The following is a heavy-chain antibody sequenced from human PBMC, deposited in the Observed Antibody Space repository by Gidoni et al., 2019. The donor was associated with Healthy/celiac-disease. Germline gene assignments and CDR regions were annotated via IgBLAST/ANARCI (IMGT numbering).Heavy chain of an antibody. Sequence: QVQLVESGGGVVQPGRSLRLSCAASGFTFSSYGMHWVRQAPGKGLAWVAVIWYDGSNKYYADSVKGRFTISRDNSKNTLYLQMNSLRAEDTAVYYCARVRRDAPYDAFDIWGQGTMVTVSS. CDR2: IWYDGSNK. CDR3: ARVRRDAPYDAFDI. CDR1: GFTFSSYG. J-gene: IGHJ3*02. V-gene: IGHV3-33*01.